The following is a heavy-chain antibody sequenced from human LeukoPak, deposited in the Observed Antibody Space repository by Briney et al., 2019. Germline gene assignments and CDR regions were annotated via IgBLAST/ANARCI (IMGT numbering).Heavy chain of an antibody. CDR3: AKHDYGDSLVDY. Sequence: GGSLRLSCAASGFTFSSYAMSWVRQAPGKGLEWVSAISGSGGSTYYADSVKGRFTISRDNSKNTLYLQMNSLRAEDAAVYYCAKHDYGDSLVDYWGQGTLVTVSS. V-gene: IGHV3-23*01. D-gene: IGHD4-17*01. J-gene: IGHJ4*02. CDR2: ISGSGGST. CDR1: GFTFSSYA.